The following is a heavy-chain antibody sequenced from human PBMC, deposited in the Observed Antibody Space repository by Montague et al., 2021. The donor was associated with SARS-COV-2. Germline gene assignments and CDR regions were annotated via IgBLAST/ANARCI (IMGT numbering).Heavy chain of an antibody. CDR1: GFKFNDFE. CDR2: ISSRGNRV. D-gene: IGHD2-2*01. CDR3: ARATTFLPAAGFYFDH. Sequence: SLRLSCAASGFKFNDFEMNWVRQAPGKGPEWVSYISSRGNRVDYADSVKGRFTISRDNAKNSLYLQMNNLRAEDTAIYYCARATTFLPAAGFYFDHWGQGTLVTVSS. V-gene: IGHV3-48*03. J-gene: IGHJ4*02.